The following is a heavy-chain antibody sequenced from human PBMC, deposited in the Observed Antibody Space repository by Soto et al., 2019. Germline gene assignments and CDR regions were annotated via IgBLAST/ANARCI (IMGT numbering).Heavy chain of an antibody. CDR3: ARWGIAAAVNAFDI. J-gene: IGHJ3*02. Sequence: ASVKVSCKASGYTFTSYAMHWVRQAPGQRLEWMGWINAGNGNTKYSQKFQGRVTITRDTSASTAYMELSSLRSEDTAVYYCARWGIAAAVNAFDIWGQGTMVTVSS. D-gene: IGHD6-13*01. V-gene: IGHV1-3*01. CDR1: GYTFTSYA. CDR2: INAGNGNT.